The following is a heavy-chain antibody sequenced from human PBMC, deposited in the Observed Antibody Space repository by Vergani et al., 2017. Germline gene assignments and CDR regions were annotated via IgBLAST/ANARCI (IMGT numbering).Heavy chain of an antibody. CDR1: GYTFSNYY. D-gene: IGHD3-9*01. CDR2: INPSGGHT. Sequence: VQVVQSGAEVKKSGASVKVSCKTSGYTFSNYYMHCVRQAPGQGLEWMGIINPSGGHTNYAQKFQGRVTMTRDTSTSTVYMELSSLRSEDTAIYYCARGEYGILTGYRYWGQGTLVTVSA. CDR3: ARGEYGILTGYRY. V-gene: IGHV1-46*03. J-gene: IGHJ4*02.